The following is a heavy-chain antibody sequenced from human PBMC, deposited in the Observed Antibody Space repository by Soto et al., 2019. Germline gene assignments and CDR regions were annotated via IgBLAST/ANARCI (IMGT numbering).Heavy chain of an antibody. Sequence: QVQLVQSGPEVRKPGASVRLSCATSGYNFHQYYIHCVRQAPGQGLEWMGIINLRGGTTEYAHKFRGRVTVTGATSTRTAYMELSSLRSEDTAVYFCARGPDDSDVPRWDHWGQGTLITVSS. J-gene: IGHJ4*02. D-gene: IGHD4-17*01. CDR3: ARGPDDSDVPRWDH. V-gene: IGHV1-46*02. CDR2: INLRGGTT. CDR1: GYNFHQYY.